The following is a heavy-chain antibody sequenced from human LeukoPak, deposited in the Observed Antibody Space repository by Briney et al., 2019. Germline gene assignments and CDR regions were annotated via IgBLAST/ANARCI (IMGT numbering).Heavy chain of an antibody. CDR3: AREVVVVTTMGWFDP. CDR2: ISHYGST. D-gene: IGHD2-21*02. Sequence: PSETLSLTCAMYGGSFSDHYWNWIRQSPGKGLEWIGEISHYGSTNYNPSLKSRVTISVDTSKNQFSLKLRSVTAADTAVYYCAREVVVVTTMGWFDPWGQGTLVTVSS. J-gene: IGHJ5*02. CDR1: GGSFSDHY. V-gene: IGHV4-34*01.